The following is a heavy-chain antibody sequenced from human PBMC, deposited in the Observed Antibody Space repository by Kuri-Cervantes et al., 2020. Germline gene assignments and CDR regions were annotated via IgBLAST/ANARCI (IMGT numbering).Heavy chain of an antibody. CDR2: MFHSGNS. D-gene: IGHD5-12*01. Sequence: SETLSLTCTVSGGSIGNYYWSWIRQPPGKGLEWIGYMFHSGNSNFGPSLKSRVTMSIDTSKNQISLRLSSVTAADTAIYYCARGLREYSAYEMVSWGQGTLVTVSS. CDR1: GGSIGNYY. CDR3: ARGLREYSAYEMVS. V-gene: IGHV4-59*01. J-gene: IGHJ5*02.